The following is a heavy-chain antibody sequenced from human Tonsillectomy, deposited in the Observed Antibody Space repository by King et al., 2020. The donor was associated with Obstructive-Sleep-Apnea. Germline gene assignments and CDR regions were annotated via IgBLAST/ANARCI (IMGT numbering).Heavy chain of an antibody. CDR2: IKSKTDGGTT. D-gene: IGHD3-10*01. V-gene: IGHV3-15*01. J-gene: IGHJ4*02. CDR1: GFTFNNAW. CDR3: TTLLWFGELLGGDY. Sequence: VQLVESGGGLVKPGGSLRLSCAASGFTFNNAWMSWVRQAPGKGLEWVGRIKSKTDGGTTDYAAPVKGRFTISRDDSKNTLYLQMNSLKTEDTAVYYCTTLLWFGELLGGDYWGQGTLVIVSS.